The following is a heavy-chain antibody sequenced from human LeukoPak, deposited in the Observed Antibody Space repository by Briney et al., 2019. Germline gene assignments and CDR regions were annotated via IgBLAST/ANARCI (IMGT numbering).Heavy chain of an antibody. V-gene: IGHV1-69*04. CDR3: ARGQAVVTPYYYYGMDV. D-gene: IGHD4-23*01. J-gene: IGHJ6*02. CDR1: GGTFSSYA. CDR2: IIPILGIA. Sequence: GASVKVSCKASGGTFSSYAISWVRQAPGRGLEWMGRIIPILGIANYAQKFQGRVTITADKSTSTAYMELSSLRSEDTAVYYCARGQAVVTPYYYYGMDVWGQGTTVTVSS.